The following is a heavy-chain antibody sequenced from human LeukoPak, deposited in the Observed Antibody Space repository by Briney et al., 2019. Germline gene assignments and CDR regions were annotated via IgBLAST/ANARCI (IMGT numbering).Heavy chain of an antibody. CDR2: ISYDGSNK. J-gene: IGHJ4*02. CDR3: AKLAQVVAATTDFDY. CDR1: GFTFSSYD. D-gene: IGHD2-15*01. V-gene: IGHV3-30*18. Sequence: GGSLRLSCAASGFTFSSYDMHWVRQAPGKGLEWVAVISYDGSNKYYADSVKGRFTISRDNSKNTLYLQMNSLRAEDTAVYYCAKLAQVVAATTDFDYWGQGTLVTVSS.